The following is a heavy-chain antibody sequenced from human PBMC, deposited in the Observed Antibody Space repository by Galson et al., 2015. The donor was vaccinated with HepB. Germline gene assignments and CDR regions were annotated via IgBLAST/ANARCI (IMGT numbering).Heavy chain of an antibody. D-gene: IGHD3-10*01. CDR1: GFTFSSYD. V-gene: IGHV3-13*01. CDR2: IGTAGDT. Sequence: SLRLSCASSGFTFSSYDMHWVRQATGKGLEWVSAIGTAGDTYYPGSVKGRFTISRENAKNSLYLQMNSLRAGDTAVYYCARGGNYGSYGMDVWGQGTTVTVSS. J-gene: IGHJ6*02. CDR3: ARGGNYGSYGMDV.